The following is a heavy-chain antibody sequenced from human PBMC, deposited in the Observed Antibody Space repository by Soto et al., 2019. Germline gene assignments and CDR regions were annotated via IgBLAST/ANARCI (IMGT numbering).Heavy chain of an antibody. CDR2: IYYSGST. V-gene: IGHV4-59*01. D-gene: IGHD2-2*01. J-gene: IGHJ3*02. CDR3: ARVFRRAMHAFYM. Sequence: TRYSRSWIRMHPEKRLEWIVYIYYSGSTNYNPSLKSRVSISVDTSKHQFSLKLSSVTAADTAVFYCARVFRRAMHAFYMCVQRTIVTVSS. CDR1: TRYS.